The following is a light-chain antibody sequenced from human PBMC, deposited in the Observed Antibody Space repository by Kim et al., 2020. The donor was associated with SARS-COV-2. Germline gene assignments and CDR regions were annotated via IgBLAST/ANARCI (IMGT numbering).Light chain of an antibody. V-gene: IGLV2-14*03. CDR3: CSYTNSSTYV. J-gene: IGLJ1*01. Sequence: QSALTQPASVSASPGQSITISCTWTSSDVGGYNYVSWYQQHPGKAPKLMIYDVSNRPSGVSNRFSGSKSGNTASLTISGLQAEDEADYYCCSYTNSSTYVFGSGTKLTVL. CDR1: SSDVGGYNY. CDR2: DVS.